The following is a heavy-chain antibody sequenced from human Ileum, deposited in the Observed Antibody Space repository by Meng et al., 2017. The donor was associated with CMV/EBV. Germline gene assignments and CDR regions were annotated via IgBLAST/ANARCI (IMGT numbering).Heavy chain of an antibody. V-gene: IGHV3-21*01. D-gene: IGHD2-2*03. CDR3: ARDMDSPYFDY. CDR2: ISTSSNYI. J-gene: IGHJ4*02. Sequence: GESLKISCAASGFTFRTYSMNWVRQAPGEGLEWVSFISTSSNYIYYSDSVKGRFTISRDNAKNSLYLQMNSLRAEDTAVYYCARDMDSPYFDYWGQGALVNGAS. CDR1: GFTFRTYS.